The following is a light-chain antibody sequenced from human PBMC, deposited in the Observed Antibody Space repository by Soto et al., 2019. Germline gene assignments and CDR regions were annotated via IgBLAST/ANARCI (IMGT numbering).Light chain of an antibody. CDR2: AAS. J-gene: IGKJ3*01. CDR3: QQLAT. CDR1: QGISSY. V-gene: IGKV1-9*01. Sequence: DIQLTQSPSFLSASVGDRVTITCRASQGISSYLAWYQQKPGKAPKLLIYAASTLQSGVPSRFSGSGSGTEFTLTISSLQPEDFATYYCQQLATFGPGTKADIK.